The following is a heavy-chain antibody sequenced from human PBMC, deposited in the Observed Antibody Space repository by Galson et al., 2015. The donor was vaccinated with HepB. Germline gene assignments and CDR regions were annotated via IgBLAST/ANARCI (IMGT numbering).Heavy chain of an antibody. CDR3: ARGYSSIRYYYYYMDV. J-gene: IGHJ6*03. CDR1: GGSVSSDSYY. D-gene: IGHD3-16*01. Sequence: TLSLTCTVSGGSVSSDSYYWTWIRQPPGKGLEWIGYIYYSGSTKYNPSLKTRVTISSDTSKNQFSLKLSSVTAAETAVYYCARGYSSIRYYYYYMDVWGKGTTVTVSS. CDR2: IYYSGST. V-gene: IGHV4-61*01.